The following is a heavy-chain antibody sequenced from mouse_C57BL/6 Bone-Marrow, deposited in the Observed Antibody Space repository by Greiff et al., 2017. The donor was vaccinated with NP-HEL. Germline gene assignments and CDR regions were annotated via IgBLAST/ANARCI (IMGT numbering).Heavy chain of an antibody. CDR2: SRNKANDYTT. CDR1: LFTFLDFS. Sequence: VASGFFFFPSGLSLLLSFSTSLFTFLDFSISCFRPSPWNGLEWIAASRNKANDYTTEYSASVKGRFIVSRDTSQSILYLQMNALRAEDTAIYYCARDGGYPFYWYFDVWGTGTTVTVSS. CDR3: ARDGGYPFYWYFDV. V-gene: IGHV7-1*01. D-gene: IGHD2-2*01. J-gene: IGHJ1*03.